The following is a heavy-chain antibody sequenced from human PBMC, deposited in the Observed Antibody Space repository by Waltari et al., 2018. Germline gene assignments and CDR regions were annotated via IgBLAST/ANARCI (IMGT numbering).Heavy chain of an antibody. J-gene: IGHJ6*02. CDR3: ARASVGSITYYYGMDV. V-gene: IGHV4-34*01. Sequence: QVQLQQWGAGLLKPSATLSLTCPVYGGSFRGYYWSWIRQPPGKGLEWIGEINHSGSTNYNPSLKSRVTISVDTSKNQFSLKLSSVTAADTAVYYCARASVGSITYYYGMDVWGQGTTVTVSS. CDR1: GGSFRGYY. CDR2: INHSGST. D-gene: IGHD1-20*01.